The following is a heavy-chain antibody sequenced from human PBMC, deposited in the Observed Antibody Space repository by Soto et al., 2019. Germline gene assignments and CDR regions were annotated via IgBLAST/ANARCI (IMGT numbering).Heavy chain of an antibody. J-gene: IGHJ3*02. CDR3: EAIAAAGDDAFDI. D-gene: IGHD6-13*01. CDR2: ISYDGSNK. Sequence: QVQLVESGGGVVQPGRSLRLSCAASGFTFSSYAMHWVRQAPGKGLEWVAVISYDGSNKYYAASVKGRFTITRDNSKNTLYLQMNSLRAEDTAVYYCEAIAAAGDDAFDIWGQGTMVTVSS. V-gene: IGHV3-30-3*01. CDR1: GFTFSSYA.